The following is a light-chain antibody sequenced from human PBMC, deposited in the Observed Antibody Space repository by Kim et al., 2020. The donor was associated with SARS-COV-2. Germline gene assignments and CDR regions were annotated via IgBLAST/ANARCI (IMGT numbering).Light chain of an antibody. CDR1: QSVSSD. Sequence: EIVMTQSPATLSASPGERATLSCRASQSVSSDVAWYQQKPGQAPRLLIYGASTRATGIPARFSGSGSGTEFTLTISSLQSEDFALYYCQQYNNWPPYTFGQGTKLEI. J-gene: IGKJ2*01. V-gene: IGKV3-15*01. CDR2: GAS. CDR3: QQYNNWPPYT.